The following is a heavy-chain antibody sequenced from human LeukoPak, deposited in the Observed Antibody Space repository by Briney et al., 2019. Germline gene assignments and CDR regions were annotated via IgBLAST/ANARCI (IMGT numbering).Heavy chain of an antibody. J-gene: IGHJ6*03. CDR2: IYTSGST. CDR3: ARDRSAYYYYYMDV. Sequence: SETLSLTCTVSGGSISSYYWSWTRQPAGKGLEWIGRIYTSGSTNYNPSLKSRVTMSVDTSKNQFSLKLSSVTAADTAVYYCARDRSAYYYYYMDVWGKGTTVTISS. V-gene: IGHV4-4*07. CDR1: GGSISSYY.